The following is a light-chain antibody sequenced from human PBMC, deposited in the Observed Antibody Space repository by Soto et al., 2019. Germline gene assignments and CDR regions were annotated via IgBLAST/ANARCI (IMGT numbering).Light chain of an antibody. CDR1: SSDIGGYNY. CDR2: EVN. Sequence: QSALTQPPSASGSPGQSVTISCTGTSSDIGGYNYVSWYQQHPGKAPKLMIYEVNKRPSGVPDRFSGSKSGNTASLTVSGLQAEDEADYHCSSYACSNNFWVFGGGTKLTVL. V-gene: IGLV2-8*01. CDR3: SSYACSNNFWV. J-gene: IGLJ3*02.